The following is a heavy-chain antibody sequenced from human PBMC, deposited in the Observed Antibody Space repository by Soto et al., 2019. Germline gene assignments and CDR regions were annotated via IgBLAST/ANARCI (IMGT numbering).Heavy chain of an antibody. CDR1: GGSISSDNW. D-gene: IGHD3-3*01. V-gene: IGHV4-4*02. Sequence: QVQLRESGPGLVKPSGTLSLTCAVSGGSISSDNWWGWVRHPPEKGLEWIGQIYHSGNTNYHPSLRCRVTLSIDKSKNQFSLKLSSVTAADTAVYYCARGADFWSGAEFDYWGQGTLVTVSS. CDR2: IYHSGNT. J-gene: IGHJ4*02. CDR3: ARGADFWSGAEFDY.